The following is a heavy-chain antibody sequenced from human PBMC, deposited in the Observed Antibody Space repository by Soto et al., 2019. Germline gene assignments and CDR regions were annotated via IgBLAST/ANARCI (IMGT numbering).Heavy chain of an antibody. D-gene: IGHD3-22*01. CDR2: ISSSGDST. CDR1: GITFSNYA. V-gene: IGHV3-23*01. CDR3: ATRNYYDSTGYYYWYYFDF. J-gene: IGHJ4*02. Sequence: EVQLLESGGGFVQPGGSLRLSCAASGITFSNYAMSWVRQAPGKGLEWVSVISSSGDSTYYAESVKGRFTISRDNSKNTLHLQMNNLGAEDTALYYCATRNYYDSTGYYYWYYFDFWGQGTLVTVSS.